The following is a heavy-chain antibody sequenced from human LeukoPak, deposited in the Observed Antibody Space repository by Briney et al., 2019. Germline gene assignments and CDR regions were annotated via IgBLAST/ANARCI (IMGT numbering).Heavy chain of an antibody. D-gene: IGHD1-1*01. CDR2: NYYSGCT. V-gene: IGHV4-59*08. Sequence: PSETLSLTCSVSGGSMNSHYSSWLRQSPGKGLECLGYNYYSGCTNYNPSLKSRVTISVDTPKNQFSLKLSSVNGADTAVYFCARYVWLQLFDYGGQGTLVSVSS. CDR3: ARYVWLQLFDY. CDR1: GGSMNSHY. J-gene: IGHJ4*02.